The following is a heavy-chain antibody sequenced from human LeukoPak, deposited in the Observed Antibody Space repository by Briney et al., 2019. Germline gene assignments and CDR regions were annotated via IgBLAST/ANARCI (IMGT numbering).Heavy chain of an antibody. CDR1: GYTFTSYG. CDR2: ISAYNGNT. D-gene: IGHD3-10*01. Sequence: ASVKVSYKASGYTFTSYGISWVRQAPGQGLEWMGWISAYNGNTNYAQKLQGRVTMTTDTSTSTAYMELRSLRSDDTAVYYCAREGRWITMVRGVIFGSYMDVWGKGTTVTVSS. CDR3: AREGRWITMVRGVIFGSYMDV. J-gene: IGHJ6*03. V-gene: IGHV1-18*01.